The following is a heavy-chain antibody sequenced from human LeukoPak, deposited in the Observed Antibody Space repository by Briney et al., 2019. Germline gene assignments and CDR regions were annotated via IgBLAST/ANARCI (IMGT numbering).Heavy chain of an antibody. D-gene: IGHD3-10*01. CDR3: ARDTPYGSGPRGAFDI. Sequence: PGGSLRLSCAASGFTFSSYGMHWVRQAPGKGLEWVAFIRYDGSNKYYADSVKGRFTISRDNSKNTLYLQMNSLRAEDTAVYYCARDTPYGSGPRGAFDIWGQGTMVTVSS. J-gene: IGHJ3*02. V-gene: IGHV3-30*02. CDR2: IRYDGSNK. CDR1: GFTFSSYG.